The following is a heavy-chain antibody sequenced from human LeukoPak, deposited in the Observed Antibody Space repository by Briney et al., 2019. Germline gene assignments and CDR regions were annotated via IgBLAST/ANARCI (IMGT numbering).Heavy chain of an antibody. CDR3: ARIFSNESYYGSGSHLDY. V-gene: IGHV3-33*01. CDR2: IWYDGSNK. J-gene: IGHJ4*02. CDR1: GFTFNSYG. D-gene: IGHD3-10*01. Sequence: PGGSLRLSCAASGFTFNSYGMHWVRQAPGKGLEWVAFIWYDGSNKYFADSVKGRFTISRDNSRNTLYLQMNSLRAEDTAVYYCARIFSNESYYGSGSHLDYWGQGTLVTVSS.